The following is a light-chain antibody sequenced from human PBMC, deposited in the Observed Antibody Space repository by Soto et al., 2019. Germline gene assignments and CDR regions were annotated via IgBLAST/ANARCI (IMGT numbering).Light chain of an antibody. Sequence: QSALTQPASVSGSPGQSITISCTGTNSDVGSYNYVYWHQQHPGKAPKLMIYNVYDRPSGISNRFSGSKSGNTASLTISGLQGEDEADYYCSSYTISRTYVFGTGTKLTVL. CDR2: NVY. CDR1: NSDVGSYNY. V-gene: IGLV2-14*03. CDR3: SSYTISRTYV. J-gene: IGLJ1*01.